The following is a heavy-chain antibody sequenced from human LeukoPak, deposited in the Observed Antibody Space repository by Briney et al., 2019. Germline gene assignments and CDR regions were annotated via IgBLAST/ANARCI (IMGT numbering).Heavy chain of an antibody. CDR2: INHSVNT. D-gene: IGHD3-16*02. CDR3: AGRLFGVWGSYRPFDY. CDR1: GGSFSGYY. V-gene: IGHV4-34*01. Sequence: TLSLTCAVSGGSFSGYYSSSIPHPPGKGLEWIGDINHSVNTNSNPPLTSLVTISVETCTNKISLKMRSVTAAETAVYYTAGRLFGVWGSYRPFDYWGQGTLVTVSS. J-gene: IGHJ4*02.